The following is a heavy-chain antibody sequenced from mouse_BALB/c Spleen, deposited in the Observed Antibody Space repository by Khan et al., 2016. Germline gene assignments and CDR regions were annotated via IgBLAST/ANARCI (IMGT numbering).Heavy chain of an antibody. Sequence: QIQLVQSGPELKKPGETVKISCKASGYTFTNCGMNCVKQAPGRGLKWMGWNNTYTGASTYADDFKGRFAISLQTSANPSYLQFNTLKHEDTAAYFCASGGGYGALASWGQGTLVTVSS. V-gene: IGHV9-3-1*01. CDR3: ASGGGYGALAS. J-gene: IGHJ3*01. CDR2: NNTYTGAS. D-gene: IGHD1-1*02. CDR1: GYTFTNCG.